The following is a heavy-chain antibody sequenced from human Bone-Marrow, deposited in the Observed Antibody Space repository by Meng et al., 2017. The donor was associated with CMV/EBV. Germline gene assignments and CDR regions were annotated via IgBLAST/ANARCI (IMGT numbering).Heavy chain of an antibody. CDR2: ISYDGSNK. Sequence: GGSLRLSCAASGFTFSSYAMHWVRQAPGKGLEWVVVISYDGSNKYYADSVKGRFTISRDNSKNTLYLQMNSLRAEDTAVYYCARAQGGRAFDIWGQGTMVTVSS. D-gene: IGHD3-16*01. CDR1: GFTFSSYA. J-gene: IGHJ3*02. CDR3: ARAQGGRAFDI. V-gene: IGHV3-30-3*01.